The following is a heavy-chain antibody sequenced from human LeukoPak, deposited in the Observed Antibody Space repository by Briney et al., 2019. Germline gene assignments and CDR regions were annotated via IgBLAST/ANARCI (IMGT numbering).Heavy chain of an antibody. CDR2: VRYDGSNE. CDR3: AKDKTLEGPRYFDY. D-gene: IGHD1-1*01. V-gene: IGHV3-30*02. CDR1: GFTFSNYG. J-gene: IGHJ4*02. Sequence: PGGSLRLSCAASGFTFSNYGMHWVRQAPGKGLEWVAFVRYDGSNEYYADSVKGRFTISRDNSKNSLYLQMNSLRAEDTALYYCAKDKTLEGPRYFDYWGQGTLVTVSS.